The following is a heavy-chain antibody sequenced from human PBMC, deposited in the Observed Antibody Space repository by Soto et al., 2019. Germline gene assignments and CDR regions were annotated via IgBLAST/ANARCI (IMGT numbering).Heavy chain of an antibody. CDR2: IIPILGIA. Sequence: QVQLVQSGAEVKKPGSSVKVSCKASGGTFSSYTISWVRQAPGQGLEWMGRIIPILGIANYAQKFQGRVTITADKSTSTAYMELSSLRTEDTAVYYCAREGLNEGSGSYYPRLGPWGQGTLVTVSS. D-gene: IGHD3-10*01. V-gene: IGHV1-69*08. CDR3: AREGLNEGSGSYYPRLGP. J-gene: IGHJ5*02. CDR1: GGTFSSYT.